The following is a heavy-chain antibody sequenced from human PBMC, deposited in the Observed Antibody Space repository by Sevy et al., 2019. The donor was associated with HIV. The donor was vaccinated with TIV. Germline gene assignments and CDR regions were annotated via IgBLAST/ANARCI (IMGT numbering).Heavy chain of an antibody. CDR2: ISGSGGST. V-gene: IGHV3-23*01. D-gene: IGHD6-19*01. Sequence: GGSLRLSCAASGFTFSSYAMSWVRQAPGKGLEWVSAISGSGGSTYYAHSVKGRFTISRDNSKNTLYLQMNSLRAEDTAVYYCAKDSRGRSSGWYFDYWGQGTLVTVSS. J-gene: IGHJ4*02. CDR1: GFTFSSYA. CDR3: AKDSRGRSSGWYFDY.